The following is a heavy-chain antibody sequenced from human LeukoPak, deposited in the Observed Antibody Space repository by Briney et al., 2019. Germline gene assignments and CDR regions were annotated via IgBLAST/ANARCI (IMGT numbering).Heavy chain of an antibody. J-gene: IGHJ4*02. V-gene: IGHV3-48*03. Sequence: GGSLRLSCAASGFTFSSYEMNWVRQAPGKGLEWVSYISSSGSTIYYADSVEGRFTISRDNAKNSLYLQMNSLRAEDTAVYYCARVGRSPKAFDYWGQGTLVTVSS. CDR1: GFTFSSYE. CDR2: ISSSGSTI. CDR3: ARVGRSPKAFDY.